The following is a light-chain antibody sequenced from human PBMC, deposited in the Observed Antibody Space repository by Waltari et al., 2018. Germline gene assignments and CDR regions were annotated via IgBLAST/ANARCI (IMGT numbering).Light chain of an antibody. Sequence: QSVLTQPPSASGTPGQRVTISCSGSSSNLESNTEKWYQQLPGTAPKLLIYSKNQRPSGVPDRFSGSKSGTSASLAISGLQSEDEADYYCAAWDDSLNGPVFGGGTKLTVL. J-gene: IGLJ2*01. CDR2: SKN. V-gene: IGLV1-44*01. CDR3: AAWDDSLNGPV. CDR1: SSNLESNT.